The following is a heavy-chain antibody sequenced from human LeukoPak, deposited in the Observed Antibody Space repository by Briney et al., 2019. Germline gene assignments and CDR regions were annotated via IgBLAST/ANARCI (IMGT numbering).Heavy chain of an antibody. J-gene: IGHJ6*02. CDR2: INPNSGGT. CDR1: GYTFTGYY. V-gene: IGHV1-2*06. CDR3: ARDLVGRYYGMDV. Sequence: ASVKVSCKASGYTFTGYYLHWVRQAPGQGLEWMGRINPNSGGTSYAQKFQGRVTMTRDTSINTAYMELSRLTSDGTAVYYCARDLVGRYYGMDVWGQGTTVTVSS. D-gene: IGHD2-21*01.